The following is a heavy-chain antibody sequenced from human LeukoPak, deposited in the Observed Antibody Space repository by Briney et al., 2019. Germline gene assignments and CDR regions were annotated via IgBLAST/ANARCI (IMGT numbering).Heavy chain of an antibody. J-gene: IGHJ4*02. CDR1: GGSISSGSYC. V-gene: IGHV4-61*02. Sequence: SETLSLTCTVSGGSISSGSYCWSWIRQPAGKGLEWIGRIYTSGSTDYNPSLKSRVTISVDMSKNQFSLKLSSVTAADTAVYYCAREMWGYDSSGYYYYFDYWGQGTLVTVSS. CDR3: AREMWGYDSSGYYYYFDY. CDR2: IYTSGST. D-gene: IGHD3-22*01.